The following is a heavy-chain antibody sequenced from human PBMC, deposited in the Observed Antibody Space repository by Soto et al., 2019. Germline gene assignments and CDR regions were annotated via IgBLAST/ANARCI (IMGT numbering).Heavy chain of an antibody. CDR2: ISYDGSNK. D-gene: IGHD2-15*01. Sequence: QVQLVESGGGVVQPGRSLRLSCAASGFTFSSYAMHWVRQAPGKGLEWVAVISYDGSNKYYADSVKGRFTISRDNSKKTLYLQMNSLRAEDTAVYYCAREAGYCSGGSCYSPYYYCYYGMDVWGQGTTVTVSS. CDR3: AREAGYCSGGSCYSPYYYCYYGMDV. V-gene: IGHV3-30-3*01. CDR1: GFTFSSYA. J-gene: IGHJ6*02.